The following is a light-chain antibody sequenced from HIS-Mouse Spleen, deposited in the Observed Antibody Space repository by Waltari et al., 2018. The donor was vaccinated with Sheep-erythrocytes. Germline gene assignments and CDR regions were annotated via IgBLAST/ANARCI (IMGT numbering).Light chain of an antibody. CDR3: QVWDSSSDHVV. J-gene: IGLJ2*01. CDR2: DVS. Sequence: QSALTQPRSVSGSPGQPVTISCTGTSSDVGGYNYVSWYQQHPGKAPKLMIYDVSKRPSGVPDRFSGSKSGNTASLTISGLQAEDEADYYCQVWDSSSDHVVFGGGTKLTVL. CDR1: SSDVGGYNY. V-gene: IGLV2-11*01.